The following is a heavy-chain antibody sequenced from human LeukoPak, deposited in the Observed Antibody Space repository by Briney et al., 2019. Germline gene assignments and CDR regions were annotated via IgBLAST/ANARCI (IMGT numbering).Heavy chain of an antibody. Sequence: ASVKLSCKSSGYTFTSYYMHWVRQAPGQGLEWMGIINPSGGSTSYAQKFQGRVTMTRATSTSTVYMELSSLRSEDTAVYYCARSNNYYESSGYYAKSHRDFDYWGQGTLVTVSS. CDR3: ARSNNYYESSGYYAKSHRDFDY. D-gene: IGHD3-22*01. CDR2: INPSGGST. J-gene: IGHJ4*02. V-gene: IGHV1-46*01. CDR1: GYTFTSYY.